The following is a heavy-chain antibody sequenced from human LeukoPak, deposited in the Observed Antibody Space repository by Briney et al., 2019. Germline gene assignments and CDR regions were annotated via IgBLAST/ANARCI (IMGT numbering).Heavy chain of an antibody. CDR3: ARDEEDYGDSRPSSYYYYGMDV. CDR2: ISSSSSTI. J-gene: IGHJ6*02. V-gene: IGHV3-48*02. CDR1: GFTFSSYS. Sequence: GGSLRLSCAASGFTFSSYSMNWVRQAPGKGLEWVSYISSSSSTIYYADSVKGRFTISRDNAKNSLYLQMNSLRDEDTAVYYYARDEEDYGDSRPSSYYYYGMDVWGQGTTVTVSS. D-gene: IGHD4-17*01.